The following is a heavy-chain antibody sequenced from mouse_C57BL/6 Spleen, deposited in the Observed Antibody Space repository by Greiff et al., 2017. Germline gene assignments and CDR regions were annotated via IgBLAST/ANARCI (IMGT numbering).Heavy chain of an antibody. D-gene: IGHD1-1*01. CDR3: ANNYVNSDGYFDV. V-gene: IGHV1-82*01. CDR2: IYPGDGDT. CDR1: GYAFRSYW. J-gene: IGHJ1*03. Sequence: VQVVESGPELVKPGASVKISCTASGYAFRSYWLNWVKQRPGKGLEWIGRIYPGDGDTNYNGKFKGKATLTADKSSSTAYMQLSSLTSEDSAVYFCANNYVNSDGYFDVWGTGTTVTVSS.